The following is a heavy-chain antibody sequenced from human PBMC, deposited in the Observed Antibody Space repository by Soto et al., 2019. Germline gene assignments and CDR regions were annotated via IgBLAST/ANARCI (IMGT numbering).Heavy chain of an antibody. CDR3: AHVKAGHIVVVTASWFAP. Sequence: SGPTLVNPTQTLTLTCTFSGFSLSTSGVGVGWIRQPPGKALEWLALIYWNDDKRYSPSLKSRLTITKDTSKNQVVLTMTNMDPVDTATYYCAHVKAGHIVVVTASWFAPWGQGTLVTVSS. V-gene: IGHV2-5*01. CDR1: GFSLSTSGVG. CDR2: IYWNDDK. D-gene: IGHD2-21*02. J-gene: IGHJ5*02.